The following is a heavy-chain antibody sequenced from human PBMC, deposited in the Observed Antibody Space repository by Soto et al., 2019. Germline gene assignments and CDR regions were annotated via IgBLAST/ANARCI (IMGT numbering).Heavy chain of an antibody. V-gene: IGHV3-23*01. CDR1: GFTFSSYA. Sequence: EVQLLESGGGLVQPGGSLRLSCAASGFTFSSYAMSWVRQAPGKGLQWVSAISGSGGSTYYADSVKGRFTISRDNSKNTLYLQMDSQRAEDTAVYYCAKFIGGLNTVTNYWGQGTLVIVSS. D-gene: IGHD1-1*01. J-gene: IGHJ4*02. CDR3: AKFIGGLNTVTNY. CDR2: ISGSGGST.